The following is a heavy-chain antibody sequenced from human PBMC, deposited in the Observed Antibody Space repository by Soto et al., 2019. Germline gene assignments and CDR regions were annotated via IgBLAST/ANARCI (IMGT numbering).Heavy chain of an antibody. D-gene: IGHD1-1*01. CDR1: RYTMTGHY. J-gene: IGHJ6*02. CDR3: ERVRVSSSSYNYHFSFGMDV. Sequence: VKLSRKASRYTMTGHYIYWVRKTPRQGPEWMGWMNPSTAVTGSAEKLQEWVTMTRDTSIRTAYTELRRLKSDDTAIYYCERVRVSSSSYNYHFSFGMDVWGQGTPVTASS. V-gene: IGHV1-2*04. CDR2: MNPSTAVT.